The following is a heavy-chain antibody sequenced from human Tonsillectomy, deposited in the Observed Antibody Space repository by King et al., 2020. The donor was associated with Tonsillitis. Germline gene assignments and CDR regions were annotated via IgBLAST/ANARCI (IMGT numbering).Heavy chain of an antibody. D-gene: IGHD3-16*01. CDR2: IKSDGGDT. CDR3: AGAYYYYYMDV. Sequence: VQLVESGGGLFQPGGSLRLSCAASGFTFSNYRMHWVRQVPGKGLVWLARIKSDGGDTIYADSVKGRFTISRDNAKNTLYLHLSSLRADDTAVYYCAGAYYYYYMDVWAKGTTVTVSS. V-gene: IGHV3-74*01. CDR1: GFTFSNYR. J-gene: IGHJ6*03.